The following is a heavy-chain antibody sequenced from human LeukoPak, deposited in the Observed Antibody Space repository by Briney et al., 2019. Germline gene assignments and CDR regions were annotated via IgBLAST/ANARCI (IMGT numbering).Heavy chain of an antibody. V-gene: IGHV4-59*01. CDR2: IYYSGSA. D-gene: IGHD5-24*01. Sequence: PSETLSLTCTVSGGSISSYYWSWIRQPPGKGLEWIGYIYYSGSANYNPSLKSRVTISVDTSKNQFSLKLSSATAADTAVYYCARVTRDGYNWYFDYWGQGTLVTVSS. CDR3: ARVTRDGYNWYFDY. J-gene: IGHJ4*02. CDR1: GGSISSYY.